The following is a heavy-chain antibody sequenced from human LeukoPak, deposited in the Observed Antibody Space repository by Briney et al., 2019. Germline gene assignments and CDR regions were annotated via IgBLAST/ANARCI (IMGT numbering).Heavy chain of an antibody. Sequence: EASVKVSCKASGYTFTSYGISWVRQAPGQGLEWMGWISAYNGNTNYAQKLQGRVTMTTDTSTSTAYMELRSLRSDDTAVYYCARDNPPRVVRGVYYYYGMDVWGQGTTVTVSS. CDR3: ARDNPPRVVRGVYYYYGMDV. V-gene: IGHV1-18*01. J-gene: IGHJ6*02. CDR2: ISAYNGNT. CDR1: GYTFTSYG. D-gene: IGHD3-10*01.